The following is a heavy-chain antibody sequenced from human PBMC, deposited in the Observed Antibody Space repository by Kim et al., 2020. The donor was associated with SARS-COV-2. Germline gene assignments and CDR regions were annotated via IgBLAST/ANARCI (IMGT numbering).Heavy chain of an antibody. D-gene: IGHD3-16*01. CDR2: ISGTSSYI. CDR1: GFTFSDYY. J-gene: IGHJ4*02. V-gene: IGHV3-11*03. Sequence: GGSLRLSCAASGFTFSDYYMSWIRQAPGKGLEWVSKISGTSSYINYADSVKGRFTISRDNAKNSLFLQMNSLRADDTGVYYCVRAGGGSDRWGPGTLVTVSS. CDR3: VRAGGGSDR.